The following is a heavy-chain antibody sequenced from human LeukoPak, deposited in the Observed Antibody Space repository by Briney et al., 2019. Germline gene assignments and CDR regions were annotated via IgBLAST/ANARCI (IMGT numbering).Heavy chain of an antibody. V-gene: IGHV4-59*08. CDR1: GSSISILY. J-gene: IGHJ4*02. CDR3: ARHSAYSSSSPFDY. D-gene: IGHD6-6*01. CDR2: IYYTGST. Sequence: SETLSLTCSVSGSSISILYWSWIRQPPGKGLEWIGYIYYTGSTNYNPSLKSRVTIFVDTSKNQFSLRLSSVTAADTTVYYCARHSAYSSSSPFDYWGQGTLVTVSS.